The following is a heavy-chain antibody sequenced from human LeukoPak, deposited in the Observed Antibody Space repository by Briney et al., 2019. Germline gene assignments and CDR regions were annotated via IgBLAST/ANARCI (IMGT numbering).Heavy chain of an antibody. Sequence: PSETLSLTCAVSGGSISSGGYSWSWIRQPPGKGLEWIGYIYHSGSTYYNPSLKSRVTISVDRSKNQFSLKLSSVTAADTAVYYCARDRGYGDRDYWGQGTLVTVSS. CDR1: GGSISSGGYS. D-gene: IGHD4-17*01. J-gene: IGHJ4*02. CDR3: ARDRGYGDRDY. V-gene: IGHV4-30-2*01. CDR2: IYHSGST.